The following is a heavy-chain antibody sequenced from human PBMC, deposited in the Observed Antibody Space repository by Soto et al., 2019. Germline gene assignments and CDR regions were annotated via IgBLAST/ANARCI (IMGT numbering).Heavy chain of an antibody. CDR1: GDSVRSGSNY. CDR2: IFHTGST. CDR3: ARVPSYHSSGYPHFDF. J-gene: IGHJ4*02. D-gene: IGHD3-22*01. V-gene: IGHV4-61*01. Sequence: ETLSLTCTVSGDSVRSGSNYWSWIRQPPGKGLHWIGYIFHTGSTNYNPSLKSRVTMSVDTSKNQFSLKLSSVTAADTAVYYCARVPSYHSSGYPHFDFWGQGALVTVSS.